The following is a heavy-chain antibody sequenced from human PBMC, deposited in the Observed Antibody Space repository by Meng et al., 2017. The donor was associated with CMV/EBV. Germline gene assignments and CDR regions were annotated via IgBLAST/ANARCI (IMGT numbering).Heavy chain of an antibody. CDR2: IIPILGIA. CDR1: GGTFSSYA. CDR3: ASSNEGGNPGFRAEYFQH. D-gene: IGHD4-23*01. J-gene: IGHJ1*01. V-gene: IGHV1-69*10. Sequence: SVKVSCKASGGTFSSYAISWVRQAPGQGLEWMGGIIPILGIANYAQKFQGRVTITADKSTSTAYMELSSLRSEDTAVYYCASSNEGGNPGFRAEYFQHWGQGTLVTVSS.